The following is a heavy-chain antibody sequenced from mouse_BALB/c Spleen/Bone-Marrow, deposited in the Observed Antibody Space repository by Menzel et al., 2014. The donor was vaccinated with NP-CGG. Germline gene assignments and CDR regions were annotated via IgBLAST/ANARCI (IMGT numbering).Heavy chain of an antibody. Sequence: EVQLQQPGAELVKSGASVKLSCTASGFNIKDTYMHWVKQRPEQGLEWIGRIDPANGNTKYDPKFQGKATITADTSSNTAYLQPSSLTSEDTAVYYCASYVYGYYFDYWGQGTTLTVSS. CDR3: ASYVYGYYFDY. D-gene: IGHD2-2*01. V-gene: IGHV14-3*02. J-gene: IGHJ2*01. CDR1: GFNIKDTY. CDR2: IDPANGNT.